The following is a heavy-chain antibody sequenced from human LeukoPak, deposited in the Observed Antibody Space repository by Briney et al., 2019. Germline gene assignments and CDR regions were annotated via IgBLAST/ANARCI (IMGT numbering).Heavy chain of an antibody. CDR2: ISSAGDST. D-gene: IGHD3-10*01. CDR1: EFTFSTYA. V-gene: IGHV3-23*01. CDR3: ADFGSGSYIFDY. Sequence: SGGSLRLSCVASEFTFSTYAMSWVRQAPGKGPEWVSGISSAGDSTFYADSVKGRFTIFRDNSKNTLYLQMNYVRVEDTAIYYCADFGSGSYIFDYWGQGTLVTVSS. J-gene: IGHJ4*02.